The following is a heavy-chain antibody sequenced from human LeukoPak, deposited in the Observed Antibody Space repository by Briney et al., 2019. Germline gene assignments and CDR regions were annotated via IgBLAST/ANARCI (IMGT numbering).Heavy chain of an antibody. Sequence: ASVKVSCKASGYTFTSYGISWVRQAPGQGLEWMGWISAYNGNTNYAQKLQGRATMTTDTSTSTAYMELRSLRSDGTAVYYCARDLFGSGYYSLHYYYGMDVWGQGTTVTVSS. CDR2: ISAYNGNT. CDR3: ARDLFGSGYYSLHYYYGMDV. J-gene: IGHJ6*02. V-gene: IGHV1-18*01. CDR1: GYTFTSYG. D-gene: IGHD3-22*01.